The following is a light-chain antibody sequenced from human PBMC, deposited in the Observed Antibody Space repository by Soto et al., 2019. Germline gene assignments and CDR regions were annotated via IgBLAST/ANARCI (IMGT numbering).Light chain of an antibody. CDR3: QTWVTGIVV. J-gene: IGLJ2*01. CDR2: LNIDGSH. Sequence: QLVLTKSPSASASLGASVKLTCTLSSGHSSYAIAWHQQQPEKGPRYLMNLNIDGSHSKGDGIPDRFSGSSSGAERYLTISSLQSEDEADYYCQTWVTGIVVFGGGTKLTVL. CDR1: SGHSSYA. V-gene: IGLV4-69*01.